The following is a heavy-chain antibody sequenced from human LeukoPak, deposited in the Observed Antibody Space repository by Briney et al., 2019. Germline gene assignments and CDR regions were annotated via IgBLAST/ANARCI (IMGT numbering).Heavy chain of an antibody. CDR2: IYYSGST. V-gene: IGHV4-59*12. J-gene: IGHJ5*02. D-gene: IGHD6-19*01. CDR3: ARGGYSSGWYWFDP. CDR1: GGSISSYY. Sequence: KPSETLSLTCTVSGGSISSYYWSWIRQPPGKGLEWIGYIYYSGSTNYNPSLKSRVTISVDTSKNQFSLKLSSVTAADTAVYYCARGGYSSGWYWFDPWGQGTLVTVSS.